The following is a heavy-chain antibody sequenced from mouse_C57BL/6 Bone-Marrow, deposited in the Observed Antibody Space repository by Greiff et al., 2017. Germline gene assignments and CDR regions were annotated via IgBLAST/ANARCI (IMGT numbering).Heavy chain of an antibody. D-gene: IGHD1-1*01. V-gene: IGHV1-81*01. CDR2: IYPRSGNT. CDR3: PLLRYPCYFDV. Sequence: QVQLQQSGAELARPGASVKLSCKASGYTFTSYGISWVKQRTGQGLEWIGEIYPRSGNTYYNEKFKGKATLTADKSSSTPYMEIRSLTSEDSAVYYCPLLRYPCYFDVWGTGTTVTVSA. CDR1: GYTFTSYG. J-gene: IGHJ1*03.